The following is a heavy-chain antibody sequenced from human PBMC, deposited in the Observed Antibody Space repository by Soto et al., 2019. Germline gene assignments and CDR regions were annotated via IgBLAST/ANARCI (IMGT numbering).Heavy chain of an antibody. CDR2: ISYDGSNK. CDR1: GFTFSSYG. V-gene: IGHV3-30*18. Sequence: GGSLRLSCAASGFTFSSYGMHWVRQAPGKGLEWVAVISYDGSNKYYADSVKGRFTISRDNSKNTLYLQMNSLRAEDTAVYYCAKPFGLLYYFDYWGQGTLVTVSS. D-gene: IGHD3-22*01. J-gene: IGHJ4*02. CDR3: AKPFGLLYYFDY.